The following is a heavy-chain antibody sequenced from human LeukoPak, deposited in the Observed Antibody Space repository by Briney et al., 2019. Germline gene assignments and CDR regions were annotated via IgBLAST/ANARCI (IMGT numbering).Heavy chain of an antibody. CDR2: ISYDGSNK. V-gene: IGHV3-30-3*01. CDR1: GFTFSSYA. CDR3: ARALWFGEPAPPL. Sequence: GGSLRLSCAASGFTFSSYAMHWVRQAPGKGLEWVAVISYDGSNKYYADSVKGRFTISRDNSKNTLYLQMNGLRAEDTAVYYCARALWFGEPAPPLWGQGTLVTVSS. J-gene: IGHJ4*02. D-gene: IGHD3-10*01.